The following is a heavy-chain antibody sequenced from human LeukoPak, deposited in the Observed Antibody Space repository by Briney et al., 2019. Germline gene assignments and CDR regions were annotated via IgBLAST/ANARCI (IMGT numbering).Heavy chain of an antibody. D-gene: IGHD5-18*01. V-gene: IGHV4-59*06. CDR2: IYYSGST. J-gene: IGHJ4*02. CDR3: ARASEYSYGSFDY. Sequence: PSETLSLTCTVSGGSISSYYWSWIRQPPGKGLEWIGYIYYSGSTYYIPSLKSRVTISVDTSKNQFSLKLSSLTAADTAVYYCARASEYSYGSFDYWGQGTLVTVSS. CDR1: GGSISSYY.